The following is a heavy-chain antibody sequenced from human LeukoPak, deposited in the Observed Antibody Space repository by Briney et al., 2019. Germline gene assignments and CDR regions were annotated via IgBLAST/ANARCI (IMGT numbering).Heavy chain of an antibody. J-gene: IGHJ4*02. CDR3: ARLRMGPYNNDWFPYYFGS. V-gene: IGHV4-59*08. CDR1: GGSINSYY. Sequence: SETLSLTWSVSGGSINSYYCSWIRQPPGKGLECIGYIDNIGNTHYKPSLKSRVTISIAESESQFTLKLSSVTAADTALYYCARLRMGPYNNDWFPYYFGSWGQGTLVTVSS. CDR2: IDNIGNT. D-gene: IGHD5-24*01.